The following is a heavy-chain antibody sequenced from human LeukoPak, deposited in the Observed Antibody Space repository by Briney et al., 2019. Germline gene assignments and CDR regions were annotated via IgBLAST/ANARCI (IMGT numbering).Heavy chain of an antibody. V-gene: IGHV1-2*02. CDR3: ATDSGWYRHYYR. Sequence: GASVTVSCKASGYTFTGYYMHWVRQAPGQGLEWMGWINPNSGGTNYAQKFQGRVTMTRDTSISTAYMELSRLRSDDTAVYYCATDSGWYRHYYRWGQGTLVTVSS. J-gene: IGHJ4*02. D-gene: IGHD6-19*01. CDR1: GYTFTGYY. CDR2: INPNSGGT.